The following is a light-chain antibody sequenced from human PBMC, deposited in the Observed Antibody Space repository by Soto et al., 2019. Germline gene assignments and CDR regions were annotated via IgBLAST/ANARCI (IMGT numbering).Light chain of an antibody. CDR2: EVI. CDR3: SSYTSSNTWV. Sequence: QSALTQPASVSGSPGQSITISCTGTSSDVGGYNYVSWYQQYPGKAPKLIIYEVINRPSGVSDRFSGSKSGNTASLTISGLQAEDEADYYCSSYTSSNTWVFGGGTKLTV. CDR1: SSDVGGYNY. J-gene: IGLJ3*02. V-gene: IGLV2-14*01.